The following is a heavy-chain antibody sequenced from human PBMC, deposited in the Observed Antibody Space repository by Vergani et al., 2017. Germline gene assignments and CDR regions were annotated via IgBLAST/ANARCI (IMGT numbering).Heavy chain of an antibody. CDR3: TKGSRGYTGYFFDY. Sequence: EVQLLESGGGLVQPGGSLRLSCEASGFSFPGYAMSWVRQAPGKGLEWVSSVSGSSATPYYADSVKGRFIISRDNSKNKLHLQMNSLRADDTAVYYCTKGSRGYTGYFFDYWGQGTLATVSS. CDR1: GFSFPGYA. CDR2: VSGSSATP. D-gene: IGHD5-12*01. V-gene: IGHV3-23*01. J-gene: IGHJ4*02.